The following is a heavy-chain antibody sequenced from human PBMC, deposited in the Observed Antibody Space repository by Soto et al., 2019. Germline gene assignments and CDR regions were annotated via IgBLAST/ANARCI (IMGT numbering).Heavy chain of an antibody. CDR2: VSETGTVT. CDR1: GINLTNHA. Sequence: GGSLRLSCVASGINLTNHAMTWVRQAPGKGLEWVSTVSETGTVTYYADSVKGRFTISRDNSRNTLYLQLNNLRAEDTAVYYCVTGSSGTRGEDFWGPGALVTV. J-gene: IGHJ4*02. V-gene: IGHV3-23*01. D-gene: IGHD3-16*01. CDR3: VTGSSGTRGEDF.